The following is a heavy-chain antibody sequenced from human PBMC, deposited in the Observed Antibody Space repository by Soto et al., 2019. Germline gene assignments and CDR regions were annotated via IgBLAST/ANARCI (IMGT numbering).Heavy chain of an antibody. CDR3: ALSTAGDAFDI. V-gene: IGHV3-30*03. CDR2: ISYDGSNK. D-gene: IGHD4-17*01. J-gene: IGHJ3*02. CDR1: GFTFSSYG. Sequence: QVQLVESGGGVVQPGRSLRLSCAASGFTFSSYGMHWVRQAPGKGLEWVAVISYDGSNKYYADSVKGRFTISRDNSKNTLYLQMNSLRAEDTAVYYCALSTAGDAFDIWGQGTMLTVSS.